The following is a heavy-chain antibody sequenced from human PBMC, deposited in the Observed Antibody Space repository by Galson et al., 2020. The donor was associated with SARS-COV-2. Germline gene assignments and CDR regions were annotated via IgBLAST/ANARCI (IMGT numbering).Heavy chain of an antibody. D-gene: IGHD5-12*01. V-gene: IGHV5-51*01. J-gene: IGHJ5*02. CDR2: NYPGDSET. Sequence: GESLKTSCKGSGYSFTSYWIGWVRQMPGKGLEWMGTNYPGDSETRYRPSFHGQVTISPDKSHSTAYLQVSSLRASDPAMYYCARHDRSGYGINWFDPWGQGTLVTVSS. CDR1: GYSFTSYW. CDR3: ARHDRSGYGINWFDP.